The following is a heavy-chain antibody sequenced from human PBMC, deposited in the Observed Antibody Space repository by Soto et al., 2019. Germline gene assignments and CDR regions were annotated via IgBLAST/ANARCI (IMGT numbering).Heavy chain of an antibody. CDR1: GFTFSSYG. J-gene: IGHJ5*02. V-gene: IGHV3-30*18. CDR2: ISYDGSNK. D-gene: IGHD6-19*01. CDR3: AKDRRSSGWYNWFDP. Sequence: GGSLRLSCAASGFTFSSYGMHWVRQAPGKGLEWVAVISYDGSNKYYADSVKGRFTISRDNSKNTLYLQMNSLRAEDTAVYYCAKDRRSSGWYNWFDPWGQGTLVTVSS.